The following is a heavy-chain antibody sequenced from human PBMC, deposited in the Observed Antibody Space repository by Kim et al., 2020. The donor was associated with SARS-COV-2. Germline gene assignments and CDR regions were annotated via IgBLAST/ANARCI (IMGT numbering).Heavy chain of an antibody. CDR1: DYTFNNHI. Sequence: ASVKVSCTASDYTFNNHIISWVRQAPGQGLEWMGWINVYNGNTNYAQKFQGRVTMTTDTSTSTAYMELRSLRSDDTAMYYCARSDIMITFGGIIITGDNWFDPWGQGTLVFVSS. CDR3: ARSDIMITFGGIIITGDNWFDP. D-gene: IGHD3-16*02. J-gene: IGHJ5*02. CDR2: INVYNGNT. V-gene: IGHV1-18*04.